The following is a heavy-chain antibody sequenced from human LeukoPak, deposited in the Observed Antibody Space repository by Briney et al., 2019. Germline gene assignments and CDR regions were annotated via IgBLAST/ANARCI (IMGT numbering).Heavy chain of an antibody. J-gene: IGHJ6*02. V-gene: IGHV1-69*04. D-gene: IGHD6-6*01. CDR1: GGTCSSYA. CDR2: IIPIFGIE. CDR3: ARSEQLVYYYYGMDV. Sequence: ASVKVSCKASGGTCSSYAISWVRQATGQGLEGMGRIIPIFGIETYAQTFQGRVTITADKTTSTAYMELSSLRSEDTAVYYCARSEQLVYYYYGMDVWGQGTTVTVSS.